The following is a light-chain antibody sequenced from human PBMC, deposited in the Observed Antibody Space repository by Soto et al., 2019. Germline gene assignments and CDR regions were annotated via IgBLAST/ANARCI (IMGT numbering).Light chain of an antibody. CDR1: QSVSTN. J-gene: IGKJ1*01. CDR2: AAS. V-gene: IGKV3-15*01. Sequence: EIVLTQSPGTLSLSPGERATLSCRASQSVSTNLAWYQQKPGQPPRLLIYAASTRAAGFPARFSASGSGTYFTLTISNLQSEDFAVYYCQQYNNWPPWTFGQGTKVDIK. CDR3: QQYNNWPPWT.